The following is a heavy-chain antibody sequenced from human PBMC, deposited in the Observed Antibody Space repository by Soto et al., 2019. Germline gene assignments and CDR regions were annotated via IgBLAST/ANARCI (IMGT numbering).Heavy chain of an antibody. CDR3: AREGYSYGGYNCFDP. V-gene: IGHV3-48*02. J-gene: IGHJ5*02. CDR2: ISSSSSTI. D-gene: IGHD5-18*01. Sequence: ESVGGLVQAGGSLRLSWAASGLTFSSYSMNRVHQAPGKGLEWVSYISSSSSTIYYADSVKGRFTISRDNAKNSLYLQMNSLRDEDTAVYYCAREGYSYGGYNCFDPWGQGTLVTVSS. CDR1: GLTFSSYS.